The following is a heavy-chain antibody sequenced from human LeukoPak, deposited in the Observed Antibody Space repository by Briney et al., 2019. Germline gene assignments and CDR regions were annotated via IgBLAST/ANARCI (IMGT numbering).Heavy chain of an antibody. J-gene: IGHJ5*02. Sequence: GGSLRLSCAASGFTFSSYWMSWVRQAPGKGLEWVANIKRDGSDKYYVGSVEGRFTISRDNAKNTVYLQMNSLRAEDTAVYYCARVLSGSWDWFDPWGQGTLVTVSS. CDR1: GFTFSSYW. CDR2: IKRDGSDK. V-gene: IGHV3-7*01. CDR3: ARVLSGSWDWFDP. D-gene: IGHD3-22*01.